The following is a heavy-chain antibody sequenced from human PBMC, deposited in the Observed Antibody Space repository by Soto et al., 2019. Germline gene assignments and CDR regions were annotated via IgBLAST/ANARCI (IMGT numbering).Heavy chain of an antibody. Sequence: PSVTLSLTFAVYGGSLRGYYRSWIRQYPVTALEWIGELNHSASTHYDPSVKSRVTISRDTSNNLISLQVMTVSVADTAMFYCARGGAMHWPFDFWGQGXQVTVHS. V-gene: IGHV4-34*01. CDR3: ARGGAMHWPFDF. CDR1: GGSLRGYY. D-gene: IGHD3-10*01. CDR2: LNHSAST. J-gene: IGHJ4*02.